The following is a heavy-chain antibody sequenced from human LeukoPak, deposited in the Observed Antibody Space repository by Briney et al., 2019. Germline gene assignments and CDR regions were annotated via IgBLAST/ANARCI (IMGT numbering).Heavy chain of an antibody. D-gene: IGHD5-12*01. CDR3: ARGLRRGYSGYDPRYYFDY. CDR1: GGSISSYY. CDR2: IYYSGST. V-gene: IGHV4-59*08. Sequence: SETLSLTCTVSGGSISSYYWSWIRQPPGKGLEWIGYIYYSGSTNYNPSLKSRVTISLDTSKKQFSLKLSSVTAADTAVYYCARGLRRGYSGYDPRYYFDYWGQGTLVTVSS. J-gene: IGHJ4*02.